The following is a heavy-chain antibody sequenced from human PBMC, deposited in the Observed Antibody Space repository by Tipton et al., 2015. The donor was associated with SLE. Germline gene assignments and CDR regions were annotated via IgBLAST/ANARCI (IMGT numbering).Heavy chain of an antibody. D-gene: IGHD7-27*01. CDR1: VYSISSSHW. Sequence: TLSLTCNVSVYSISSSHWWGWIRQPPGKGLEWIGNFYHRGTTYYNPSLKSRVTISADTSKNHLSLKLSSVTAADTAVYYCARDPNGGYGSFDYWGLGALVTVSS. V-gene: IGHV4-38-2*02. CDR3: ARDPNGGYGSFDY. CDR2: FYHRGTT. J-gene: IGHJ4*02.